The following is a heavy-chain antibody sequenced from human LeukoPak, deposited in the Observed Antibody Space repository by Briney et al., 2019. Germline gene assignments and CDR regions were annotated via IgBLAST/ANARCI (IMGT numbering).Heavy chain of an antibody. V-gene: IGHV3-9*01. J-gene: IGHJ6*02. Sequence: GGSLRLSCAASGFTFDDYAMHWVRQAPGKGLEWVSGLSWNSGNIVYADSVKGRFTISRDNAKNSLYLQMNSLRAEDTAVYYCARVQDCSSTSCYVYYYYGMDVWGQGTTVTVSS. CDR3: ARVQDCSSTSCYVYYYYGMDV. CDR2: LSWNSGNI. CDR1: GFTFDDYA. D-gene: IGHD2-2*01.